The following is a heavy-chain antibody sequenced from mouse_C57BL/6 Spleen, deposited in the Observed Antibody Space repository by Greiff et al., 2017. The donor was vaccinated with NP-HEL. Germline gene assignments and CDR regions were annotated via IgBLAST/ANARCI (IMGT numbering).Heavy chain of an antibody. Sequence: QVQLQQSGAELMKPGASVKLSCKATGYTLTGYWIEWVKQRPGHGLEWIGEILPGSGSTNYNEKFKGKATLTADTSSNTAYMQLSSLTTEDSAIYYCARYGSFDYWGQGTTLTVSS. CDR3: ARYGSFDY. D-gene: IGHD2-2*01. V-gene: IGHV1-9*01. CDR2: ILPGSGST. J-gene: IGHJ2*01. CDR1: GYTLTGYW.